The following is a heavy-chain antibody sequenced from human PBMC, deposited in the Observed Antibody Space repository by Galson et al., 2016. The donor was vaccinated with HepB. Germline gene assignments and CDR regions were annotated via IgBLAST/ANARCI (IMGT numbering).Heavy chain of an antibody. Sequence: SLRLSCAASGFSISSYAKRWVRQAPGKGLEWVSSINVNGETTYYADSVKGRFTISRDNSKNTLYLQMSSLRVEDAAIYFCAGGTAWYHFNFWGQGSLVIVSS. D-gene: IGHD6-13*01. CDR2: INVNGETT. J-gene: IGHJ4*02. CDR3: AGGTAWYHFNF. V-gene: IGHV3-23*01. CDR1: GFSISSYA.